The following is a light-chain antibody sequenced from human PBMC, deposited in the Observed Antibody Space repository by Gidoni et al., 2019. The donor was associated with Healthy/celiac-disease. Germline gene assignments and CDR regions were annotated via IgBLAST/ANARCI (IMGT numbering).Light chain of an antibody. CDR3: QQYNSYSRT. CDR1: QSISSW. J-gene: IGKJ2*01. V-gene: IGKV1-5*03. Sequence: NQMTHSPSTLSASVGDRVTITSRASQSISSWLAWYQQKPGKAPKLLIYKASSLESGVPSRFSGSGSGTEFTLTISSLQPDDFATYYCQQYNSYSRTFGQGTKLEIK. CDR2: KAS.